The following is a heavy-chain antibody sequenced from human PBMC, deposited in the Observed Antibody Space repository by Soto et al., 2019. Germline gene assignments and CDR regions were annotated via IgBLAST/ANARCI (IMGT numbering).Heavy chain of an antibody. CDR1: GFIVSSKY. J-gene: IGHJ6*02. D-gene: IGHD3-16*01. CDR2: IYTGGST. CDR3: TTYTGYGMDV. V-gene: IGHV3-53*02. Sequence: EVQMVETGGGLSQPGGSLRLSCAVSGFIVSSKYMTWVRQAPRKGLEWVSVIYTGGSTHYADSARGRFTISRDSSKNTLYLQMNSLRAEDAAVYYCTTYTGYGMDVWGQGTTVTVSS.